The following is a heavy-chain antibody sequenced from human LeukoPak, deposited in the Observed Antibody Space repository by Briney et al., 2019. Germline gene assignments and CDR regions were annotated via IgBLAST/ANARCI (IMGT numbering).Heavy chain of an antibody. CDR1: GYTFTGYY. J-gene: IGHJ6*02. V-gene: IGHV1-2*02. Sequence: ASVKVSCKASGYTFTGYYMHWVRQAPGQGLEWMGWINPNSGGTNYAQKFQGRVTMTRDTSISTAYMELSRLRSDDTAGYYCCGSSWAGSDGMDVWGQGTTVTVSS. CDR2: INPNSGGT. D-gene: IGHD5-12*01. CDR3: CGSSWAGSDGMDV.